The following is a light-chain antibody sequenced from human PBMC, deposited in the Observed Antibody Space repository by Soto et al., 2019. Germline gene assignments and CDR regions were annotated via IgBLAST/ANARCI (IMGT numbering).Light chain of an antibody. V-gene: IGLV1-40*01. J-gene: IGLJ1*01. CDR3: QSYDSSQSASYV. CDR1: SSNIGAGYE. Sequence: QSVLTQPPSVSGAPGQRVTISCTGSSSNIGAGYEVHWYQHLPGKAPKLLIYGNTNRPSGVPDRFSGSKSGTSASLAITGLQAEDEADYYCQSYDSSQSASYVFGGGTKVTVL. CDR2: GNT.